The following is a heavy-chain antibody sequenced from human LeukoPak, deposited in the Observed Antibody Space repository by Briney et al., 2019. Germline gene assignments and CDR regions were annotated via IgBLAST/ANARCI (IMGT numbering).Heavy chain of an antibody. CDR1: GVSISSSNSY. CDR3: ARVYGSGSYYNGYYYYYMDV. CDR2: IYYSGST. V-gene: IGHV4-39*01. J-gene: IGHJ6*03. Sequence: SETLSLTCTVSGVSISSSNSYWGWIRQPPGKGLEWIGSIYYSGSTCYNPSLKSRVTISVDTSKNQFSLKLSSVTAADTAVYYCARVYGSGSYYNGYYYYYMDVWGKGTTVTISS. D-gene: IGHD3-10*01.